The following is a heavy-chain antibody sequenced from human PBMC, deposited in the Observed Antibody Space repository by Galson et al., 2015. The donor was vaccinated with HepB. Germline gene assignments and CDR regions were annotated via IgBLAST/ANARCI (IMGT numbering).Heavy chain of an antibody. CDR2: IRSKANNYAT. CDR3: TRHGIQTPFDY. J-gene: IGHJ4*02. Sequence: SLRLSCAASGFTFSGSAMHWVRQASGKGLEWVGRIRSKANNYATAYGAPVKGRFTISRDDSKNTPYLQMNSLKTEDTAVYYCTRHGIQTPFDYWGQGTLVTVSS. CDR1: GFTFSGSA. D-gene: IGHD1-14*01. V-gene: IGHV3-73*01.